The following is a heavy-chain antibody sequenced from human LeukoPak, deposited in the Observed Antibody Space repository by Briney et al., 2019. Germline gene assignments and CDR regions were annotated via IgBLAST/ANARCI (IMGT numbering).Heavy chain of an antibody. CDR2: INPSGGST. D-gene: IGHD1-26*01. Sequence: ASVKVSCKASGYTFTSYYMHWVRQAPGQGLEWMGIINPSGGSTSYAQKFQGRVTMTRDTSTSTVYMELSSLRSEDTAVYYCARARSARSGSYSLSQYGWFDPWGQGTLVTVSS. CDR1: GYTFTSYY. CDR3: ARARSARSGSYSLSQYGWFDP. J-gene: IGHJ5*02. V-gene: IGHV1-46*01.